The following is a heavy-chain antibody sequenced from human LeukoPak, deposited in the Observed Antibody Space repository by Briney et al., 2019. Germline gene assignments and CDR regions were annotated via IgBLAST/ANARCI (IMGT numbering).Heavy chain of an antibody. CDR3: ARGRRVAAPRYYYYMDV. V-gene: IGHV4-34*01. CDR2: INHSGST. Sequence: SETLSLTCAVYGGSFSGYYWSWIRQPPGKGLEWIGEINHSGSTNYNPSLKSRVTISVDTSKNQFSLKLSSVTAADTAVYYCARGRRVAAPRYYYYMDVWGKGTTVTVSS. D-gene: IGHD6-6*01. J-gene: IGHJ6*03. CDR1: GGSFSGYY.